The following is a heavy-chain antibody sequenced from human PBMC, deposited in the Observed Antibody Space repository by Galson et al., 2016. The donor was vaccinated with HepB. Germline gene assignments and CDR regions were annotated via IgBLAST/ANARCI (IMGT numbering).Heavy chain of an antibody. J-gene: IGHJ4*02. CDR3: AKGYSSLRRFFDY. V-gene: IGHV3-53*01. Sequence: SLRLSCAASGFSVSSKYMCWVRQAPGKGLEWVSLIYSAGSTYYADSVPARFILSRDNSKNTRYLKMNNLRVADTAVYYCAKGYSSLRRFFDYWGRGILVTVSS. CDR2: IYSAGST. D-gene: IGHD1-26*01. CDR1: GFSVSSKY.